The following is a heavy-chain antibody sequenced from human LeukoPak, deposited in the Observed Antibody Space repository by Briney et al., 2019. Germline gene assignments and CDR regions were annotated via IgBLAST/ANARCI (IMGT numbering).Heavy chain of an antibody. CDR3: ARPIRGYSGYEFDY. CDR2: IWYDGSNK. CDR1: GFTFSSYG. Sequence: GGSLRLSCAASGFTFSSYGMHWVRQAPGKGLEWVAVIWYDGSNKYYADSVKGRFTISRDNSKNTLYLQMNSLRAEDTAVYYCARPIRGYSGYEFDYWGQGTLVIVSS. J-gene: IGHJ4*02. D-gene: IGHD5-12*01. V-gene: IGHV3-33*01.